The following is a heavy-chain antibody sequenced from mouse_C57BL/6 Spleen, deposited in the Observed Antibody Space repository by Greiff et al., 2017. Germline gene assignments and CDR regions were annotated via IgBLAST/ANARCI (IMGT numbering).Heavy chain of an antibody. CDR1: GYTFTSYW. Sequence: VQLQQPGAELVKPGASVKLSCKASGYTFTSYWMQWVKQRPGQGLEWIGEIDPSDSYTNYNQKFKGKATLTVDTSSSTAYMQLSSLTSEDSAVYYCARRRLYYAMDYWGQGTSVTVSS. J-gene: IGHJ4*01. V-gene: IGHV1-50*01. CDR2: IDPSDSYT. CDR3: ARRRLYYAMDY.